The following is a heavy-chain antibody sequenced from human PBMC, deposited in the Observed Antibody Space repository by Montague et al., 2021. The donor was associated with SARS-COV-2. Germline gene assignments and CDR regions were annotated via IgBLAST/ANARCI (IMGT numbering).Heavy chain of an antibody. CDR1: GFTFSSYS. J-gene: IGHJ4*02. V-gene: IGHV3-21*01. CDR2: ISSSSSYI. D-gene: IGHD4-17*01. CDR3: ARDLTTVTTNYFDY. Sequence: SLRLSCAASGFTFSSYSMNWVRQAPGKGLEWVSSISSSSSYIYHADSVKGRFTISRDNAKNSLYLQMNSLRAEDTAVYYCARDLTTVTTNYFDYWGRGALVTVSS.